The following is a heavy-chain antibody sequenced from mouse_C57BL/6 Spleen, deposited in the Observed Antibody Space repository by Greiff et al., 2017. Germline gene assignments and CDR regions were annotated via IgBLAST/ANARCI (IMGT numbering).Heavy chain of an antibody. Sequence: QVQLQQSGPELVKPGASVKISCKASGYAFSSSWMNWVKQRPGKGLEWIGRIYPGDGDTTYNGKFKGKATLTAYKSSSTAYMQLSSLTSEDSAVYFCARGGGSSYGYFDVWGTGTTVTVSS. V-gene: IGHV1-82*01. CDR1: GYAFSSSW. CDR3: ARGGGSSYGYFDV. J-gene: IGHJ1*03. CDR2: IYPGDGDT. D-gene: IGHD1-1*01.